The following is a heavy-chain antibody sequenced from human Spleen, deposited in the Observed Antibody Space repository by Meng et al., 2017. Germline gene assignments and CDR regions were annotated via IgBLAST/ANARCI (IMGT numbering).Heavy chain of an antibody. J-gene: IGHJ4*02. CDR2: IYQSGST. Sequence: GSLRLSCAVSGYSITGSYNWGWIRQSPGKGLEWIGSIYQSGSTYYNPSLKRRVTISLDTSKTQFSLKLTSVTAADTAVYYCAREARYDFIDSWGQGTLVTVSS. V-gene: IGHV4-38-2*02. CDR3: AREARYDFIDS. D-gene: IGHD1-1*01. CDR1: GYSITGSYN.